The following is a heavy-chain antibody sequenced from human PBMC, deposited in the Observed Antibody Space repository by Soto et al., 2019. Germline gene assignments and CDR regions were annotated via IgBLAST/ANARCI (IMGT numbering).Heavy chain of an antibody. CDR2: INHSGST. J-gene: IGHJ4*02. CDR3: ARGRSSGSRYYFDY. Sequence: QVQLQQWGAGLLKPSETLSLTCAVYGGSFSGYYWSWIRQPPGKGLEWIGEINHSGSTNYNPSLKSRVTISVDTSKNQFSLKLSSVTAADTAVYYCARGRSSGSRYYFDYWGQGTLVTVSS. CDR1: GGSFSGYY. D-gene: IGHD6-25*01. V-gene: IGHV4-34*01.